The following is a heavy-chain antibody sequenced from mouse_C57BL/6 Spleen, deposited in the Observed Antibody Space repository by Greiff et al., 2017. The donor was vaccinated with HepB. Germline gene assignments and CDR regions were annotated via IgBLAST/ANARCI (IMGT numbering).Heavy chain of an antibody. Sequence: VQLQQSGPELVKPGASVKISCKASGYTFTDYYMNWVKQSHGKSLEWIGDINPNNGGTSYNQKFKGKATLTVDKSSNTAYMELRSLTSEDSAVYYCARSWGENWFAYWGKGTLVNVSA. CDR2: INPNNGGT. J-gene: IGHJ3*01. D-gene: IGHD4-1*01. CDR1: GYTFTDYY. V-gene: IGHV1-26*01. CDR3: ARSWGENWFAY.